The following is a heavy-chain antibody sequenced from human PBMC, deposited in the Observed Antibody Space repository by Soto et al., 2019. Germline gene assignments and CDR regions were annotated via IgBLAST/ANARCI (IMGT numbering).Heavy chain of an antibody. Sequence: SLRLSCVASGFTFNDFAMHWVRQAPGKGLEWVSGIPWNSGTLDYADSVRGRFSISRDNAKNSLYLQMNSLRVEDTALYYCARNRGYHYYGMDVWGQGTTVTVSS. V-gene: IGHV3-9*01. CDR1: GFTFNDFA. CDR2: IPWNSGTL. CDR3: ARNRGYHYYGMDV. J-gene: IGHJ6*02.